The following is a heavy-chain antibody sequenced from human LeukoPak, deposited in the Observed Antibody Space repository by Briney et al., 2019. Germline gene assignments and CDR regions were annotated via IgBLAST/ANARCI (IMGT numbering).Heavy chain of an antibody. J-gene: IGHJ4*02. CDR3: ASDIGTAVAGEVFDY. Sequence: SVKVSWKASGGTFSSYAISWVRQASGQGLEWRGGIIPIFGTANYAQKFQGRVTITADKSTSTAYMELSSLRSEDTAVYYCASDIGTAVAGEVFDYWGQGTLVTVSS. D-gene: IGHD6-19*01. CDR1: GGTFSSYA. V-gene: IGHV1-69*06. CDR2: IIPIFGTA.